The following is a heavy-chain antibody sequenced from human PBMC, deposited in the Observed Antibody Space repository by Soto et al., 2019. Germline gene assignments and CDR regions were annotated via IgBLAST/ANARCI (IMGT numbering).Heavy chain of an antibody. J-gene: IGHJ3*02. D-gene: IGHD1-1*01. CDR1: GFSFSGKNY. CDR3: ATWVQRERAFDI. V-gene: IGHV3-53*01. Sequence: DVQLEESGGGLIQPGGSLRLSCAASGFSFSGKNYLTWVRQAPGKGVEWVSAIYSSDGTYYADSVKGRFSVSRDNSKNTFYLQLHSMGSEDTALYFCATWVQRERAFDIWGLGTMVTVSS. CDR2: IYSSDGT.